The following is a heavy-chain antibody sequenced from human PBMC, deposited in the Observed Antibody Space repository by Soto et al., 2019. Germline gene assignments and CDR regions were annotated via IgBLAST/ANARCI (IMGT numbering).Heavy chain of an antibody. CDR3: AHRGYMYGNWDHGYFDY. CDR2: IYWDDDK. Sequence: QITLKESGPTRVRPTQTLALTCTFSGFSLTTSGVGVGWIRKTPGKALEWLAVIYWDDDKRYSRSLKSRLTITKDTSKNQVVLTMADMDPVDTATYFCAHRGYMYGNWDHGYFDYWGQGTLVTVSS. V-gene: IGHV2-5*02. D-gene: IGHD5-18*01. J-gene: IGHJ4*02. CDR1: GFSLTTSGVG.